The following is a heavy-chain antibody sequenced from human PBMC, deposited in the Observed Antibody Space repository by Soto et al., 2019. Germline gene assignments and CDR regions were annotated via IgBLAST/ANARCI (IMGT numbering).Heavy chain of an antibody. V-gene: IGHV3-53*01. CDR1: GFTVSSNY. CDR3: ARHPNRDDILTGYYIQADY. D-gene: IGHD3-9*01. J-gene: IGHJ4*02. CDR2: IYSGGST. Sequence: GGSLRLSCAASGFTVSSNYMSWVRQAPGKGLEWVSVIYSGGSTYYADSVKGRFTISRDNSKNTLYLQMNSLKASDTAMYYCARHPNRDDILTGYYIQADYWGQGTLVTVSS.